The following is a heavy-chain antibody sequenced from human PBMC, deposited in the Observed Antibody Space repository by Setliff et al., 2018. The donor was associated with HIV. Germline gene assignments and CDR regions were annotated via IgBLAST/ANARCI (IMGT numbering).Heavy chain of an antibody. Sequence: PGGSLRLSCEASGLNFNEYGMHWVRQAPGKGLEWVGLIWYDGTDKNYADSVKGRFTISRDNSKNTLFLQMNSLRAEDTAVYFCARDQLAAPGSYYYYYYMDVWGKGTTVTVSS. J-gene: IGHJ6*03. V-gene: IGHV3-33*01. D-gene: IGHD6-13*01. CDR1: GLNFNEYG. CDR2: IWYDGTDK. CDR3: ARDQLAAPGSYYYYYYMDV.